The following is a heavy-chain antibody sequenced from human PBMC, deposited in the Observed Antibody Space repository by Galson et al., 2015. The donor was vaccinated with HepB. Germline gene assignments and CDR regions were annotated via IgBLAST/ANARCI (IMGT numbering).Heavy chain of an antibody. Sequence: SVKVSCKASGYTFTSYGISWVRQAPGQGLEWMGWISAYNGNTNYAQKLQGRVTMTTDTSTSTAYMELRSLRSDDTAVYYCARAGGGFWSSYSEFDPWGQGTLVTVSS. CDR3: ARAGGGFWSSYSEFDP. CDR1: GYTFTSYG. CDR2: ISAYNGNT. D-gene: IGHD3-3*01. V-gene: IGHV1-18*04. J-gene: IGHJ5*02.